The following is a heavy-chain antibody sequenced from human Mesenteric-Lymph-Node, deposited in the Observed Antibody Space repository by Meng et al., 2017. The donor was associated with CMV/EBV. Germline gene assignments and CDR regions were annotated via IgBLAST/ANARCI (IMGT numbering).Heavy chain of an antibody. D-gene: IGHD6-13*01. V-gene: IGHV4-39*07. J-gene: IGHJ4*02. CDR1: GGSISSSSYY. CDR2: IYYSGST. CDR3: ARGFASSSSWYVDY. Sequence: GSLRLSCTVSGGSISSSSYYWGWFRQPPGKGLEWIASIYYSGSTYYNPSLKSRVTISVDTSKNQFSLKLSSVTAADTAVYYCARGFASSSSWYVDYWGQGTLVTVSS.